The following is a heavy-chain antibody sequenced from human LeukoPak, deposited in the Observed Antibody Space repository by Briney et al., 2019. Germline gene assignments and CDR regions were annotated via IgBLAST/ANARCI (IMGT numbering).Heavy chain of an antibody. CDR2: MSSSGNYK. Sequence: GGSLRLSCAASGFSFSSYSVNWVRQAPGKGLEWVSSMSSSGNYKYWADSVKGRFTISRDNAKNSVYLQMNSLRAEDTAIYYCAREGTGDRGALDIWGQGTMVTVSS. D-gene: IGHD7-27*01. CDR3: AREGTGDRGALDI. J-gene: IGHJ3*02. CDR1: GFSFSSYS. V-gene: IGHV3-21*01.